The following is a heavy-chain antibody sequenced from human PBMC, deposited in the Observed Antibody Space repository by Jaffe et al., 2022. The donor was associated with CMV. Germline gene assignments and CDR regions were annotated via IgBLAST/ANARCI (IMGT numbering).Heavy chain of an antibody. CDR2: IIPIFGTA. V-gene: IGHV1-69*01. J-gene: IGHJ6*02. D-gene: IGHD6-13*01. CDR3: ARGGDIPEEYSSSWSPPLTEYYYYGMDV. CDR1: GGTFSSYA. Sequence: QVQLVQSGAEVKKPGSSVKVSCKASGGTFSSYAISWVRQAPGQGLEWMGGIIPIFGTANYAQKFQGRVTITADESTSTAYMELSSLRSEDTAVYYCARGGDIPEEYSSSWSPPLTEYYYYGMDVWGQGTTVTVSS.